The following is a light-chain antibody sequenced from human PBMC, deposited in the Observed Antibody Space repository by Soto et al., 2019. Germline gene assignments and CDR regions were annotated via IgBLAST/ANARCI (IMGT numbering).Light chain of an antibody. CDR2: EAT. CDR3: CSYAGVTSAV. CDR1: SSDVGSYNL. J-gene: IGLJ1*01. V-gene: IGLV2-23*01. Sequence: QSVLTQPASVSGSPGQSITISCTGTSSDVGSYNLVSWYQLHPGKAPRLMIYEATKRPSGVSNRFSGSKSGNTASLTISGLQAGDEADYYCCSYAGVTSAVFGGGTKVTVL.